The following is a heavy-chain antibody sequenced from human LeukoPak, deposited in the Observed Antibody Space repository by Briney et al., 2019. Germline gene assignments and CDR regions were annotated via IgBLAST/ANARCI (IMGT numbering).Heavy chain of an antibody. Sequence: GGSLRLSCAASGFTFSSYAMSWVRQAPGKGLEWVSAISGSGGSTYYADSVKGRFTISRDNSKNTLYLQMNSLRAEDKAVYYCAKAHTYYYDTSGYYILVWGQGTLDTVSS. D-gene: IGHD3-22*01. CDR2: ISGSGGST. V-gene: IGHV3-23*01. CDR1: GFTFSSYA. CDR3: AKAHTYYYDTSGYYILV. J-gene: IGHJ4*02.